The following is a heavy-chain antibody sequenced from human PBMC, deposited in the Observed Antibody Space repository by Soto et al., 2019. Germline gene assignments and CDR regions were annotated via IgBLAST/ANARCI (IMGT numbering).Heavy chain of an antibody. Sequence: ASVKVSCKASGYTFTSYGISWVRQAPGQGLEWKGWISAYNGNTNYAQKLQGRVTMTTDTSTSTAYMELRSLRSDDTAVYYCARDLERSVLVPAATSFDAWGQGTLVTVSS. CDR3: ARDLERSVLVPAATSFDA. CDR2: ISAYNGNT. J-gene: IGHJ5*02. CDR1: GYTFTSYG. D-gene: IGHD2-2*01. V-gene: IGHV1-18*01.